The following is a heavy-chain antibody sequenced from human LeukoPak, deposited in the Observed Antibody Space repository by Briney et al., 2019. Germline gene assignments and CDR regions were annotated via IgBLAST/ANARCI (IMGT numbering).Heavy chain of an antibody. CDR1: GFTFSSYA. V-gene: IGHV3-30-3*01. Sequence: GGSLRLSCAASGFTFSSYAMHWVRQAPGKGLEWVAVISYDGSNKYYADSVKGRFTISRDNSKNTLYLQMNSLRAEDTAVYYCARHEWQVGSTLDYWGQGTLVTVSS. CDR2: ISYDGSNK. J-gene: IGHJ4*02. CDR3: ARHEWQVGSTLDY. D-gene: IGHD6-19*01.